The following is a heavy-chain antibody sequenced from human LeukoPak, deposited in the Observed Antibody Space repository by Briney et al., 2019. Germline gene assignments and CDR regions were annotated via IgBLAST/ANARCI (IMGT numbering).Heavy chain of an antibody. D-gene: IGHD2-2*01. V-gene: IGHV3-30*03. J-gene: IGHJ4*02. Sequence: PGGSLRLSCAASGFSFSSYGMHWVRQAPGKGLEWVAVISYDGNKEYYVDSVKGRFTISRDSSKNMLYLQMDSLRAEDTAVYHCARERATSTSTWSSDYWGQGTLVTVSS. CDR2: ISYDGNKE. CDR3: ARERATSTSTWSSDY. CDR1: GFSFSSYG.